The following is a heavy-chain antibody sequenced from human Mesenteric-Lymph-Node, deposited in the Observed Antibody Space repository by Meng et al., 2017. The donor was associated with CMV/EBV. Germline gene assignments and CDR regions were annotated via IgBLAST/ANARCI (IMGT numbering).Heavy chain of an antibody. CDR3: ARLGYGSGIPNYYFDY. CDR1: GGTLSSYA. D-gene: IGHD3-10*01. Sequence: SVKVSCKASGGTLSSYAINWVRQAPGQGLEWMGGIIPLFGSANYAQKFQGRVTITTDESTSTAYLQLTSLRSEDTAVYYCARLGYGSGIPNYYFDYWGQGTLVTVSS. CDR2: IIPLFGSA. J-gene: IGHJ4*01. V-gene: IGHV1-69*05.